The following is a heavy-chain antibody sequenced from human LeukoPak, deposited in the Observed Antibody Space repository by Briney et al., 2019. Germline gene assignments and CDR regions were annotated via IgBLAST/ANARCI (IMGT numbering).Heavy chain of an antibody. V-gene: IGHV1-8*01. CDR2: MNPNSGNT. D-gene: IGHD3-10*02. CDR3: ARVSMVWFTVRGVKGWFDP. Sequence: ASVKVSCKGSGYTFTSYDINWVRQATGQGLEWMGWMNPNSGNTGYAQKFQGRVTVTRNTSINTAYMELSSLRSEDTAVYYCARVSMVWFTVRGVKGWFDPWGQGTLVTVSS. J-gene: IGHJ5*02. CDR1: GYTFTSYD.